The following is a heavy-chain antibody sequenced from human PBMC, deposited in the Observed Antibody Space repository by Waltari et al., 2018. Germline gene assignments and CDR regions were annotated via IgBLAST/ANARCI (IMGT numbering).Heavy chain of an antibody. CDR2: IYSVGDT. D-gene: IGHD7-27*01. CDR3: ATWTGGSLGAFDN. CDR1: GFTVSNNY. V-gene: IGHV3-53*01. Sequence: EVQLVESGGGLIQPGGSLRLSCEVSGFTVSNNYIGWVRQAPGKGVELVSVIYSVGDTYDADAVRGRFTISRDNSKNTLYLQMNSLRVEDTALYYCATWTGGSLGAFDNWGQGTMVTVSS. J-gene: IGHJ3*02.